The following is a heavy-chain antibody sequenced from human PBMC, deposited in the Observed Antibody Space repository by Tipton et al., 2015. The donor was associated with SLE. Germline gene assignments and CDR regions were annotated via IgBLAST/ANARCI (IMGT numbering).Heavy chain of an antibody. Sequence: TLSLTCTVSGGSISSKTYYWGWIRQPPGKGLEWIGSIYTTGSPYYNPSLESRVAISMDTSKNQFSLKLTAVTAADTAVYYCARTLDALDIWGQGTMVTVSS. CDR1: GGSISSKTYY. CDR2: IYTTGSP. J-gene: IGHJ3*02. CDR3: ARTLDALDI. V-gene: IGHV4-39*07.